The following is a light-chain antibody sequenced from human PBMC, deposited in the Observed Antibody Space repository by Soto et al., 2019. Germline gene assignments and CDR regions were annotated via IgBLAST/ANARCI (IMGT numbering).Light chain of an antibody. CDR2: DVS. CDR3: RSYTSSSTLDV. CDR1: SSDVGGYNY. Sequence: QSVLTQPASVSGSPGQSITISCTGTSSDVGGYNYVSWYQQHPGKAPKLMIYDVSNRPSGVSNRFSGSKSGNTASLTISGLQAEYEGDYYCRSYTSSSTLDVFGTGTKVTVL. V-gene: IGLV2-14*03. J-gene: IGLJ1*01.